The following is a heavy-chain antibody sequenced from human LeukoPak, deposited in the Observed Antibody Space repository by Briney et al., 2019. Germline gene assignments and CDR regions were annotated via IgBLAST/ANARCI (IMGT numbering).Heavy chain of an antibody. D-gene: IGHD6-6*01. J-gene: IGHJ5*02. V-gene: IGHV4-59*01. Sequence: SETLSLTCAVSGGSISNYYWSWIRQPPGKGLEWIAYIYYTGSPNYNPSLRSRVIISVDTSKNQFSLNLSSVTAADTAVYYCARMERSGSANWFDPWGQGTLVTVSS. CDR2: IYYTGSP. CDR3: ARMERSGSANWFDP. CDR1: GGSISNYY.